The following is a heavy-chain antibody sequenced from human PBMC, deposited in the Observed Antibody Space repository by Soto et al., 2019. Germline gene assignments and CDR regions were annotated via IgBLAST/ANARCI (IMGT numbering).Heavy chain of an antibody. CDR1: GYTLTELA. Sequence: QVQLVQSGAEVKKPGASVKVSCKVSGYTLTELAMHWVRQAPGKGLEWMGGFDPEYGETIYAQKFQGRVTMIEDTSTDTAYMELSSLRSEDTAVYYCATPKGLHFDGIGSQPHWYFDFWGRGTLVTVSS. CDR2: FDPEYGET. CDR3: ATPKGLHFDGIGSQPHWYFDF. D-gene: IGHD1-1*01. V-gene: IGHV1-24*01. J-gene: IGHJ2*01.